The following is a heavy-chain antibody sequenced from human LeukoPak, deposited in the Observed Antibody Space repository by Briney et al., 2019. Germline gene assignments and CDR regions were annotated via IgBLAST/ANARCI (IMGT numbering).Heavy chain of an antibody. CDR3: ARDKSGGAASYYFDY. V-gene: IGHV3-30-3*01. CDR2: ISYDGSNK. J-gene: IGHJ4*02. D-gene: IGHD1-26*01. Sequence: GGSLRLSCAASGFTFSSYAMHWVRQAPGKGLEWVAVISYDGSNKYYADSVKGRFTISRDNSKNTLYLQMNSLRAEDTAVYYCARDKSGGAASYYFDYWGQGTLVTVSS. CDR1: GFTFSSYA.